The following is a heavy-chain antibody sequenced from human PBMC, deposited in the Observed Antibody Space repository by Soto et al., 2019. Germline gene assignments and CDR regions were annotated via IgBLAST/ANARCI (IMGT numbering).Heavy chain of an antibody. J-gene: IGHJ4*02. CDR2: IIPILGIA. V-gene: IGHV1-69*08. D-gene: IGHD4-17*01. CDR1: GGTFSSYT. Sequence: QVQLVQSGAEVKKPGSSVKVSYKASGGTFSSYTISWVRQAPGQGLEWMGRIIPILGIANYAQKFQGRVTITADKSTSTAYMELSSLRSEDTAVYYCSRELGTVTVDYWGQGTLVTVSS. CDR3: SRELGTVTVDY.